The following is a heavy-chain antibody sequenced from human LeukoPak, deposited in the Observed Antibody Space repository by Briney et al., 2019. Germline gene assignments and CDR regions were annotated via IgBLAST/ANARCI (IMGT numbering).Heavy chain of an antibody. D-gene: IGHD6-13*01. V-gene: IGHV5-51*01. CDR2: IYPGDSDT. CDR3: ARCFTAASGDYY. CDR1: GYSFTTYW. Sequence: GESLKISCKGSGYSFTTYWIGWVRQMPGKGLEWMGIIYPGDSDTRYSPSFEGQVTISVDKSISTAYLQWNSLKVSDTAMYYCARCFTAASGDYYWGQGTLVTVSS. J-gene: IGHJ4*02.